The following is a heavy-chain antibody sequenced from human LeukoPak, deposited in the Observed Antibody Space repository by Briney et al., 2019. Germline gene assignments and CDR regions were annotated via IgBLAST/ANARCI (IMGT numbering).Heavy chain of an antibody. D-gene: IGHD1-26*01. V-gene: IGHV1-18*01. CDR1: GYTLTSYG. CDR3: AREGRGVVGATFFY. CDR2: ISAYNGNT. J-gene: IGHJ4*02. Sequence: ASVKVSCKASGYTLTSYGISWVRQAPGQGLEWMGWISAYNGNTNYAQKLQGRVTMTTDTSTSTAYMELRSLRSDDTAVYYCAREGRGVVGATFFYWGQGTLVTVSS.